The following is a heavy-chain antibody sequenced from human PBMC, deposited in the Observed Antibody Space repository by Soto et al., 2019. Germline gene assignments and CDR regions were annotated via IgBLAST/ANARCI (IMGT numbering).Heavy chain of an antibody. CDR1: GGSISSRGYY. D-gene: IGHD2-2*01. V-gene: IGHV4-39*01. Sequence: QLQLQESGPGLVKPSETLSLTCTVSGGSISSRGYYWGWIRQPPGKGLEWIGTIYYSGSTYYNPSHQSRVTISVDTSTHQFALKLSSVPAAATAVYYCASSHWFDPWGQGTLVTVSS. CDR3: ASSHWFDP. J-gene: IGHJ5*02. CDR2: IYYSGST.